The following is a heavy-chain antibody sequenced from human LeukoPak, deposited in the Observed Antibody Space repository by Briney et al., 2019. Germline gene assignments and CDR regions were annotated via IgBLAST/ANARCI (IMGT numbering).Heavy chain of an antibody. Sequence: SETLSLTCAVSGYSISSGCYWGWIRQPPGKGLEWIGSIYHSGSTYYNPSLKSRVTISVDTSKNQFSLKLSSVTAADTAVYYCSRLGRTVARDYYYYMDVWGKGTTVTVSS. CDR2: IYHSGST. J-gene: IGHJ6*03. V-gene: IGHV4-38-2*01. CDR1: GYSISSGCY. D-gene: IGHD4-23*01. CDR3: SRLGRTVARDYYYYMDV.